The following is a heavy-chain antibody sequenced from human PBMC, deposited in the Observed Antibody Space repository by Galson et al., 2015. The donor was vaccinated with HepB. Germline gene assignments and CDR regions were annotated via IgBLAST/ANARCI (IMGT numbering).Heavy chain of an antibody. D-gene: IGHD6-25*01. Sequence: SLRLSCAASGFSFNTYWMSWVRQAPGKGLEWVANIKEDGSEKYYVDSVKGRFSISRDNAKNSLYLETHSLTAEDTAVYFCARYSHALVRDQRLDHWGQGTLVTISS. CDR3: ARYSHALVRDQRLDH. CDR2: IKEDGSEK. J-gene: IGHJ4*02. V-gene: IGHV3-7*01. CDR1: GFSFNTYW.